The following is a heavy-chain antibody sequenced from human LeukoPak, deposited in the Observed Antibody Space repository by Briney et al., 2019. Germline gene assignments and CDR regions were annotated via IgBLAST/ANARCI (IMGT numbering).Heavy chain of an antibody. CDR1: GFTFSSYG. Sequence: GGSLSLSCATSGFTFSSYGMNWVRQAPGKGLEWVSSISSSSSYIYYADSVKDRFTISRDNAENSLYLQMNSLRAEDTAVYYCARGRGYSSSSTDMDVWGRGTTVTVSS. D-gene: IGHD6-6*01. J-gene: IGHJ6*02. CDR2: ISSSSSYI. CDR3: ARGRGYSSSSTDMDV. V-gene: IGHV3-21*01.